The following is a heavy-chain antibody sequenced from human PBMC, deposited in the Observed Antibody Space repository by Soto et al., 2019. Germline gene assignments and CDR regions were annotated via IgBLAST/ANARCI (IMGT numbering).Heavy chain of an antibody. D-gene: IGHD3-22*01. CDR3: ASPDSSGAAFDY. CDR2: IIPIFGTA. V-gene: IGHV1-69*13. J-gene: IGHJ4*02. CDR1: GGTFSSYA. Sequence: SVKVSCKASGGTFSSYAISWVRQAPGQGLERMGGIIPIFGTANYAQKFQGRVTITADESTSTAYMELSSLRSEDTAVYYCASPDSSGAAFDYWGQGTLVTVSS.